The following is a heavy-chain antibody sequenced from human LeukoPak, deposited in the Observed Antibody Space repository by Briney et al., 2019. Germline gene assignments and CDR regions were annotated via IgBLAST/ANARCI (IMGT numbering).Heavy chain of an antibody. D-gene: IGHD2-15*01. Sequence: ASVKVSCKASGYSFTTYGLSWVRQAPGQGLEWMGWISAYNGNTIYAQKLQGRVTKTTDTSTKTAYMELRSLSSDDTAVYYCARTPQHDSPDYWGQGTLVTVSS. CDR1: GYSFTTYG. CDR3: ARTPQHDSPDY. V-gene: IGHV1-18*01. J-gene: IGHJ4*02. CDR2: ISAYNGNT.